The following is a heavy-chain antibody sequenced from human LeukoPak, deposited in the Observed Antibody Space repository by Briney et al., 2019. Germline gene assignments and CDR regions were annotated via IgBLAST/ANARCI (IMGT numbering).Heavy chain of an antibody. Sequence: GGSLRLPCEASGFPFTPSAMNWVPQAPGKGLEWVPSIGGIGASTYYADSVKGRFTISRDNSKNTLYLQMNSLRAEDTALYYCAKAAYGDYVNWFDPWGQGILVIVSS. CDR2: IGGIGAST. V-gene: IGHV3-23*01. CDR1: GFPFTPSA. CDR3: AKAAYGDYVNWFDP. J-gene: IGHJ5*02. D-gene: IGHD4-17*01.